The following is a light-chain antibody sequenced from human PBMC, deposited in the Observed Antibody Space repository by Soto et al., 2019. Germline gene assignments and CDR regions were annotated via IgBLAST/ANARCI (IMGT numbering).Light chain of an antibody. Sequence: EIVLTQSPATLSLSPGEGATLSCRASQSVASYLAWYQQKPGQAPRLLIYDASNRATGIPTRFSGSGSGTDFTLTISSLEPEDSAVYYCQQRSNWPITFGQGTKVDIK. V-gene: IGKV3-11*01. CDR1: QSVASY. CDR2: DAS. J-gene: IGKJ1*01. CDR3: QQRSNWPIT.